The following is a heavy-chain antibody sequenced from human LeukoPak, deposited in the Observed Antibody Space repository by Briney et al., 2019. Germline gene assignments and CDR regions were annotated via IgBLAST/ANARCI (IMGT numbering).Heavy chain of an antibody. D-gene: IGHD5-12*01. J-gene: IGHJ4*02. Sequence: GGSLRLSCAASGFTFSTYAMSWVRQALGKGLEWVSAVRGSGSDTYYADSVKGRFTISRDNSKNTLHLQMNSLRAEDTAIYYCAKTSRVNSAYDSPFDYWGQGTLVTVSS. CDR1: GFTFSTYA. CDR2: VRGSGSDT. CDR3: AKTSRVNSAYDSPFDY. V-gene: IGHV3-23*01.